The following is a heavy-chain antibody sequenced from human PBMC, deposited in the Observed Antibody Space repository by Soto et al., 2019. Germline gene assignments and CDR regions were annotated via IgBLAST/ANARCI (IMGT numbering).Heavy chain of an antibody. CDR2: ISSSSSSI. CDR3: ARESAALNWFDP. Sequence: GGSLRLSCAASGFTFSSYSMNWVRQAPGKGLEWVSYISSSSSSIYYADSVKGRFTISRDNDKNSLYLQMNSLRAEDTAVYYCARESAALNWFDPWGQGTLVTVS. V-gene: IGHV3-48*01. D-gene: IGHD2-2*01. J-gene: IGHJ5*02. CDR1: GFTFSSYS.